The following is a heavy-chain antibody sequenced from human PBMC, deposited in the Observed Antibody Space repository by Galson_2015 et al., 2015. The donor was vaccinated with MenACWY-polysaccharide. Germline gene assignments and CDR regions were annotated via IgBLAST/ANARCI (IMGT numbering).Heavy chain of an antibody. D-gene: IGHD3-3*01. V-gene: IGHV3-23*01. Sequence: SLRLSCATSGFAFTSHAMSWVRQAPGKGVVCVSAIRSSGANTYYADSVKCRFTISTNNSQNTLYLQMNSQRAEDSAVYYCAKDSTKVGSGAGRFDHWGQGTLVTVSS. CDR1: GFAFTSHA. CDR2: IRSSGANT. J-gene: IGHJ4*02. CDR3: AKDSTKVGSGAGRFDH.